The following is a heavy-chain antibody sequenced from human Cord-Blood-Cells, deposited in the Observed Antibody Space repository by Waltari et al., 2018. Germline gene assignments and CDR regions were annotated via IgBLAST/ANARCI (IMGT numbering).Heavy chain of an antibody. Sequence: QVQLVQSGAEVKKPGASVKVSCKASGYTFTGYYLHWVRQAPGQGLEWMGRINPTSGGTNYAQKFQGRVTMTRDTSISTAYLELSRLRSDDTAVYYCAMDLSGYDSDVWGQGTTVTVSS. CDR2: INPTSGGT. CDR1: GYTFTGYY. V-gene: IGHV1-2*06. J-gene: IGHJ6*02. D-gene: IGHD5-12*01. CDR3: AMDLSGYDSDV.